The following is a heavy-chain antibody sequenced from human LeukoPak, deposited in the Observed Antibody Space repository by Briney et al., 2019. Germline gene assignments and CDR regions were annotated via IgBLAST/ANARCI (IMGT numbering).Heavy chain of an antibody. CDR1: GGSISSHY. D-gene: IGHD3-22*01. J-gene: IGHJ4*02. CDR2: IYYSGST. Sequence: SSETLSLTCTVSGGSISSHYWSWIRQPPGKGLEWIGYIYYSGSTNYNPSLESRVTISVDTSKNQFSLKLSSVTAADTAVYYCARAYDSTDYFDYWGQGTLVTVSS. CDR3: ARAYDSTDYFDY. V-gene: IGHV4-59*11.